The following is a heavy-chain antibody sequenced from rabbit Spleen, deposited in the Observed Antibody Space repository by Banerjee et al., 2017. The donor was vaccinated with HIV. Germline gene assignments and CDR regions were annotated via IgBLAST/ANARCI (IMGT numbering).Heavy chain of an antibody. CDR1: GFDFSNYG. CDR2: IGAGSGNT. V-gene: IGHV1S45*01. Sequence: QEQLVESGGGLVQPGGSLKLSCKASGFDFSNYGVSWVRQTPGKGLEWIGCIGAGSGNTYYASWAKGRFTISKTSSTTVTLQMTSLTAADTATYFCARDLVAVIGWNFNLWGQGTLVTVS. D-gene: IGHD1-1*01. J-gene: IGHJ4*01. CDR3: ARDLVAVIGWNFNL.